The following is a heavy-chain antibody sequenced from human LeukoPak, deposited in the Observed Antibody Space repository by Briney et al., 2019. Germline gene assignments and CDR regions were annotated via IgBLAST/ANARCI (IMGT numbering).Heavy chain of an antibody. V-gene: IGHV3-11*06. J-gene: IGHJ4*01. CDR2: ISSNSRDI. CDR1: GFTFSDYY. Sequence: GGSLRLSCAVSGFTFSDYYMSWIRQAPGKGLEWVSSISSNSRDIYYADSVKGRFTISRDNAKNSLHLQMNSLRAEDTAVYYCARDDRDISSYRFDYWGHGILVTVSS. D-gene: IGHD6-6*01. CDR3: ARDDRDISSYRFDY.